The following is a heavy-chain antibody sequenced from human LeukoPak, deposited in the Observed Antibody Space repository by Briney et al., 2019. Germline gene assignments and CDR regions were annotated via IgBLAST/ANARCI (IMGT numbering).Heavy chain of an antibody. J-gene: IGHJ3*02. D-gene: IGHD3-10*01. V-gene: IGHV4-59*08. Sequence: PAETLSLTCTVSGGSISIYYWSGIARPPGKGLEGIGYIYYSGSTNYNPPLKTRATISADTSKNQFSLKLTSVTAADTAVYYCASNYSWGGAFDIWGQGTMVTVSS. CDR3: ASNYSWGGAFDI. CDR1: GGSISIYY. CDR2: IYYSGST.